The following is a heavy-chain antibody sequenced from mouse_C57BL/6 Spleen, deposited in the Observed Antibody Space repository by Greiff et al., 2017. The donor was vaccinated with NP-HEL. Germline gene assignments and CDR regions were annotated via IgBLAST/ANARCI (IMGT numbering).Heavy chain of an antibody. CDR2: ISGGGGNT. J-gene: IGHJ4*01. D-gene: IGHD1-1*01. Sequence: EVKLMESGGGLVKPGGSLKLSCAASGFTFSSYTMSWVRQTPEKRLEWVATISGGGGNTYYPDSVKGRFTISRDNAKNTLYLQMSSLRSEDTALYYCARRNGSIPYAMDYWGQGTSVTVSS. V-gene: IGHV5-9*01. CDR3: ARRNGSIPYAMDY. CDR1: GFTFSSYT.